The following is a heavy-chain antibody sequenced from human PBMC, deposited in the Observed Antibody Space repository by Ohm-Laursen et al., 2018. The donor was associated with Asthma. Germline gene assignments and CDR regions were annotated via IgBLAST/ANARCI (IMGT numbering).Heavy chain of an antibody. CDR3: VRDYCIDGLCSKAFDP. D-gene: IGHD2-8*01. J-gene: IGHJ5*02. CDR1: GFTFTSYD. V-gene: IGHV3-33*08. Sequence: SLRLSCAASGFTFTSYDMYWVRQAPGKGLEFVAVIWYGGSNKYYADSVNGRFTISRDIAKNTLYLEMNSLRAEDTAVYYCVRDYCIDGLCSKAFDPWGQGTLVTVSS. CDR2: IWYGGSNK.